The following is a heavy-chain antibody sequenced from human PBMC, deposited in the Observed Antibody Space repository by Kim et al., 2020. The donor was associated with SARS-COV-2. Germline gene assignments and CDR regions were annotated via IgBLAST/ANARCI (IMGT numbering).Heavy chain of an antibody. V-gene: IGHV3-7*01. CDR1: GFTFGNYW. CDR2: INQDGSEK. CDR3: ARPAGSNWGRGWFDP. Sequence: GGSLRLSCAASGFTFGNYWMSWVRQAPGKGLEWVANINQDGSEKYNVDSVKGRFTISRDNAKNSLYLQMSSLSAEDTAVYYCARPAGSNWGRGWFDPWGQGTLVTVSS. J-gene: IGHJ5*02. D-gene: IGHD6-13*01.